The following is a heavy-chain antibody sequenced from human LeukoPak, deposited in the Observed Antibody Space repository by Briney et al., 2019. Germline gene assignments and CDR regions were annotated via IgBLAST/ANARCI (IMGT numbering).Heavy chain of an antibody. CDR3: AAYSSGWYGDAFDI. Sequence: NASETLSLTCAVYGGSFSGYYWSWIRQPPGKGLGWIGEINHSGSTNYNPSLKSRVTISVDTSKNQFSLKLSSVTAADTAVYYCAAYSSGWYGDAFDIWGQGTMVTVSS. D-gene: IGHD6-19*01. V-gene: IGHV4-34*01. CDR2: INHSGST. CDR1: GGSFSGYY. J-gene: IGHJ3*02.